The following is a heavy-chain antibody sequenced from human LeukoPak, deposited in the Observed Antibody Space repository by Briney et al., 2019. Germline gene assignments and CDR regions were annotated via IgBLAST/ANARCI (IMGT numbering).Heavy chain of an antibody. D-gene: IGHD2-21*02. J-gene: IGHJ4*02. CDR3: AKSLRYRYGDCLED. CDR2: ISDSGDST. Sequence: PGGSLRLSCAASGFTVSSNYMSWVRQAPGKGLEWVSGISDSGDSTYYADSVKGRFTISRDSSKNTVSLQMSSLRAEDTAVYYCAKSLRYRYGDCLEDWGQGTLVTVSS. CDR1: GFTVSSNY. V-gene: IGHV3-23*01.